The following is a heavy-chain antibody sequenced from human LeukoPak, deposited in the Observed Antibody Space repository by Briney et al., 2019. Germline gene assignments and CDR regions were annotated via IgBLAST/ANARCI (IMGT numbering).Heavy chain of an antibody. D-gene: IGHD3-3*01. CDR1: GFTFSSYS. CDR3: AREIEWPACDY. J-gene: IGHJ4*02. V-gene: IGHV3-21*01. Sequence: GGSLRLSCAASGFTFSSYSMNWVRRAPGKGLEWVSSISSSSSYIYYADSVKGRFTISRDNAKNSLYLQMNSLRAEDTAVYYCAREIEWPACDYWGQGTLVTVSS. CDR2: ISSSSSYI.